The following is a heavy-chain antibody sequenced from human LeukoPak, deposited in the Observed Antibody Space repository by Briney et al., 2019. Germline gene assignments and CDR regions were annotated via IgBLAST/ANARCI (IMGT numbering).Heavy chain of an antibody. V-gene: IGHV3-23*01. D-gene: IGHD3-16*01. CDR1: GFTFSSYA. CDR2: ISGSGGST. CDR3: AKDTRWGRYYFDY. J-gene: IGHJ4*02. Sequence: GGSLRLSCAASGFTFSSYAMSWVRQAPGKGLEWVSAISGSGGSTYYADSVKGRFTISRDNSKNTLYRQMNSLRAEDTAVYYCAKDTRWGRYYFDYWGQGTLVTVSS.